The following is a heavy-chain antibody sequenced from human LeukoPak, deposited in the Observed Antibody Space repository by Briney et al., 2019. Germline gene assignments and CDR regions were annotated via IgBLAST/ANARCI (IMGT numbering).Heavy chain of an antibody. CDR1: GFTFDDYG. CDR2: ISGSTGNT. CDR3: AKDPPYYYDSSGYGGGAFDI. J-gene: IGHJ3*02. V-gene: IGHV3-23*01. D-gene: IGHD3-22*01. Sequence: GGSLRLSRAASGFTFDDYGMSWVRQAPGKGLEWVSAISGSTGNTYYADSVKGRFTISRDNSKNTVYLQMNSLRAEDTAVYYCAKDPPYYYDSSGYGGGAFDIWGQGTMVTVSS.